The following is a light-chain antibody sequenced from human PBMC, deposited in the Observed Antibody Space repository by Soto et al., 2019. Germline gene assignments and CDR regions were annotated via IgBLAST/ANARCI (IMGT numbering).Light chain of an antibody. CDR1: QSVSSTY. CDR2: GAS. Sequence: EIVLTQSPGTLSLSPGEGATLSCRASQSVSSTYLAWYQQKPGQAPRLLIYGASFRATGIPDRFSGSGSGTDFTLTISRLEPEDFAVYYCQQYGNSRYTFGHGTKLEIK. J-gene: IGKJ2*01. CDR3: QQYGNSRYT. V-gene: IGKV3-20*01.